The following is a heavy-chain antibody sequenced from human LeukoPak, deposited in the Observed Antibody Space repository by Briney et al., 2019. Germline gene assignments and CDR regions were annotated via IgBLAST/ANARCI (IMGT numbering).Heavy chain of an antibody. CDR2: IYYSGST. Sequence: PSETLSLTCTVSGGSISSGGYYWSWIRQHPGKGLEWIGYIYYSGSTNYNPSLKSRVTISVDTSKNQFSLKLSSVTAADTAVYYCARVARGGSYDSSGYSAPLIDYWGQGTLVTVSS. J-gene: IGHJ4*02. CDR3: ARVARGGSYDSSGYSAPLIDY. D-gene: IGHD3-22*01. CDR1: GGSISSGGYY. V-gene: IGHV4-61*08.